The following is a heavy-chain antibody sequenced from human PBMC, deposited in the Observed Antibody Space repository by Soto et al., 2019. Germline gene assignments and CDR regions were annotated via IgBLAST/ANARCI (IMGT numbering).Heavy chain of an antibody. Sequence: PAGTLRLSCAVSGFTFSSYEMNWVRQAPGKGLEWVSYIGTSGKTIYYADSVRGSFTISRDNAKNSLYLQMNSLRAEDTAVYFCARDPAIYSGKFDYGLDVWGRGTTVNVSS. V-gene: IGHV3-48*03. J-gene: IGHJ6*02. CDR3: ARDPAIYSGKFDYGLDV. D-gene: IGHD4-4*01. CDR2: IGTSGKTI. CDR1: GFTFSSYE.